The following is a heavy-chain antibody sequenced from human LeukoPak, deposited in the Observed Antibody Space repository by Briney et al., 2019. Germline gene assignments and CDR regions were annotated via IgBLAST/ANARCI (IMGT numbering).Heavy chain of an antibody. CDR2: ISGSGGST. J-gene: IGHJ4*02. V-gene: IGHV3-23*01. CDR1: GFIFNYYE. CDR3: AVIAPAIAVAGNDLDY. D-gene: IGHD6-19*01. Sequence: GGSLRLSCAASGFIFNYYEMNWVRQAPGKGLEWVSAISGSGGSTYYADSVKGRFTISRDNSKNTLYLQMNSLRAEDTAVYYCAVIAPAIAVAGNDLDYWGQGTLVTVSS.